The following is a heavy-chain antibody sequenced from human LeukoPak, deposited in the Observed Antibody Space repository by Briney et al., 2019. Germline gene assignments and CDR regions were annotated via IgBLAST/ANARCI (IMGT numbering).Heavy chain of an antibody. CDR3: AKVGSGYDPFDY. V-gene: IGHV3-23*01. D-gene: IGHD5-12*01. CDR1: GFSFSSYY. CDR2: ISGSGGST. Sequence: GGSLRLSCAASGFSFSSYYMNWVRQAPGKGLEWVSAISGSGGSTYYADSVKGRFTISRDNSKNTLYLQMNSLRAEDTAVYYCAKVGSGYDPFDYWGQGTLVTVSS. J-gene: IGHJ4*02.